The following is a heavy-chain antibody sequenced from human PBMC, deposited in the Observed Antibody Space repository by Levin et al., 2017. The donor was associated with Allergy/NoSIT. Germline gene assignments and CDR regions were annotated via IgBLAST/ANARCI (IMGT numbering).Heavy chain of an antibody. CDR2: VIVSGGST. V-gene: IGHV3-23*01. CDR3: VKGYGMDA. CDR1: GFRFSNSA. J-gene: IGHJ6*02. Sequence: LSLTCAASGFRFSNSAMSWVRQAPGKGLEWVSAVIVSGGSTFYADSVKGRFTISRDNSENTLSLQMNSLRLEDTAVYHCVKGYGMDAWGQGTTVTVSS. D-gene: IGHD2-15*01.